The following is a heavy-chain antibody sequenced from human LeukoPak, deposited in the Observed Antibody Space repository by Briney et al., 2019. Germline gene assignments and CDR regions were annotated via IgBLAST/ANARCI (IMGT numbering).Heavy chain of an antibody. D-gene: IGHD3-10*01. V-gene: IGHV3-21*01. CDR2: ITGSSSYR. J-gene: IGHJ4*02. CDR3: TRGYGSGSYYSARIGYYFDY. CDR1: GFSFNDYS. Sequence: PGGSLRLSCAASGFSFNDYSMNWVRQAPGKGLEWVSSITGSSSYRYYADSVKGRFTVSRDSGKRSLFLQMNSLRAEDTAVYYCTRGYGSGSYYSARIGYYFDYWGQGAPPTVSS.